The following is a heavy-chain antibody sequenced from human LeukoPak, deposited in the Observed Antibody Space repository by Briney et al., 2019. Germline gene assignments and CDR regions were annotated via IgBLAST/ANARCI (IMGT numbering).Heavy chain of an antibody. J-gene: IGHJ4*02. Sequence: PSETLSLTCTVSGGSISSYYWSWIRQPPGKGLEWIGYIYYSGSTNYNPPLKSRVTISVDTSKNRFSLKLSSVTAADTAVYYCARENSRSSFDYWGQGTLVTVSS. CDR3: ARENSRSSFDY. CDR2: IYYSGST. D-gene: IGHD6-13*01. V-gene: IGHV4-59*01. CDR1: GGSISSYY.